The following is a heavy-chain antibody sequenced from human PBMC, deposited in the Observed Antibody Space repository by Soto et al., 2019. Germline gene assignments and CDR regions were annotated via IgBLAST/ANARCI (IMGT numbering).Heavy chain of an antibody. CDR1: GYTFTGYY. Sequence: ASVKVSCKASGYTFTGYYMHWVRQAPGQGLEWMGWINPNSGGTNYAQKFQGRVTMTRDTSISTAYMELSRLRSDDTAVYYCARVGGLRRITTFDYWGQGTLVTVSS. D-gene: IGHD3-3*01. CDR2: INPNSGGT. J-gene: IGHJ4*02. CDR3: ARVGGLRRITTFDY. V-gene: IGHV1-2*02.